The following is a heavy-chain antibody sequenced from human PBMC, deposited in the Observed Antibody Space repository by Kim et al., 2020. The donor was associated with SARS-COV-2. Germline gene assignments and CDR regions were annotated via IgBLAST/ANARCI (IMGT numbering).Heavy chain of an antibody. CDR3: ARVSRGADCSSTSCYNDY. V-gene: IGHV1-46*01. D-gene: IGHD2-2*02. Sequence: ASVKVSCKASGYTFTSYYMHWVRQAPGQGLEWMGIINPSGGSTSYAQKFQGRVTMTRDTSTSTVYMELSSLRSEDTAVYYCARVSRGADCSSTSCYNDYWGQGTLVTVSS. CDR1: GYTFTSYY. J-gene: IGHJ4*02. CDR2: INPSGGST.